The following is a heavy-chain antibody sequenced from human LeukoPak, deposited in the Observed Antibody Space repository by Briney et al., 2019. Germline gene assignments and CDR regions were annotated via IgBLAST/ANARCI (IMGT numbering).Heavy chain of an antibody. CDR3: ARDDGEHAFDI. V-gene: IGHV3-30*03. CDR2: ISHDGGKK. CDR1: GFXFSNYA. Sequence: GGSLRLSCAASGFXFSNYAITWVRQAPGKGLEWVAFISHDGGKKDYADSVKGRFSISRDNSKNTVNLQMNSLRDEDTAVYYCARDDGEHAFDIWGQGTMGIVSS. J-gene: IGHJ3*02.